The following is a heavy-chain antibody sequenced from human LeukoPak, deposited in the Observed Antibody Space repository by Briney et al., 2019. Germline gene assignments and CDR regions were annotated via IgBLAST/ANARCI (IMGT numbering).Heavy chain of an antibody. V-gene: IGHV1-2*02. CDR1: GYTFTGHY. CDR3: ARPDGDSGGNYGC. J-gene: IGHJ4*02. Sequence: ASVKVSCKASGYTFTGHYMHWVRQSPGRGAESMGWINPNSGDINYAQKFQGRVTMTRDTSISTAYMELSRLRSDDTAVYYCARPDGDSGGNYGCWGQGTLVTVSS. CDR2: INPNSGDI. D-gene: IGHD4-23*01.